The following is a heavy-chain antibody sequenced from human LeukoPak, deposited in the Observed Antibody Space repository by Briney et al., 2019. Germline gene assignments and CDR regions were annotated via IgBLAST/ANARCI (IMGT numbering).Heavy chain of an antibody. CDR1: GGSVSGYY. V-gene: IGHV4-59*02. CDR3: ARGGSKQWLVDDS. J-gene: IGHJ4*02. D-gene: IGHD6-19*01. Sequence: SETLSLTCTVSGGSVSGYYWSWIRQPPGKGLEWIGYIHYSRSTNYNPSLKGRVTISVDTSKNQFSLKLSSVTGADTAIYDCARGGSKQWLVDDSWGQGTLVTVSS. CDR2: IHYSRST.